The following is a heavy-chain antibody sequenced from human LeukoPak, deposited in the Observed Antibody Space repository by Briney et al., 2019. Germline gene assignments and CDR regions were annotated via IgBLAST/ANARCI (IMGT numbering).Heavy chain of an antibody. CDR1: GGSFSDYY. Sequence: SETLSLTCAVYGGSFSDYYWSWIRQPPGKGLEWIGEINHSGSTNYNPSLKSRVIISVDTSNNQVSLRLTSVTAADTAVYYCARGVEHYYDSSGYYYNDRSSAYFQHWGQGTLVTVSS. J-gene: IGHJ1*01. CDR3: ARGVEHYYDSSGYYYNDRSSAYFQH. V-gene: IGHV4-34*01. CDR2: INHSGST. D-gene: IGHD3-22*01.